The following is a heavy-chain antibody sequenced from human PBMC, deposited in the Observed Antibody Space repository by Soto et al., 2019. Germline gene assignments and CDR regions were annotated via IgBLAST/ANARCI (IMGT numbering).Heavy chain of an antibody. CDR3: QKEDGRRDNFPGTAVLRKRSSDL. CDR2: ISYDGSYK. D-gene: IGHD1-20*01. V-gene: IGHV3-30*18. Sequence: KGLEWVAIISYDGSYKYYADSVKGRFTISRDNSKTTLYLQMNSLRPEDTAVFFCQKEDGRRDNFPGTAVLRKRSSDL. J-gene: IGHJ2*01.